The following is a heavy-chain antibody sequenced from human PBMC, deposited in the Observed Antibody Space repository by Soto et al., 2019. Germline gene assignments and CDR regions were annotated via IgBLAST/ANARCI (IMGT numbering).Heavy chain of an antibody. D-gene: IGHD2-2*01. CDR1: GYTFTSYA. Sequence: GASVKVSCKASGYTFTSYAMHWVRQAPGQRLEWMGWINAGNGNTKYSQKFQGRVTITRDTSASTAYMELSSLRSEDTAVYYCAREVPRNYYYYGMDVWGQGTTVTVS. V-gene: IGHV1-3*01. CDR3: AREVPRNYYYYGMDV. CDR2: INAGNGNT. J-gene: IGHJ6*02.